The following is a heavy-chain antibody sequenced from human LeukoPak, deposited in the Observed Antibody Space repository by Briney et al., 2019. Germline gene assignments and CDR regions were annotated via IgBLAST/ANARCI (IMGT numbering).Heavy chain of an antibody. J-gene: IGHJ5*02. CDR2: ISSNGGST. CDR3: ARARIAAASLTYNWFDP. CDR1: GFTFSSYG. D-gene: IGHD6-13*01. V-gene: IGHV3-64*01. Sequence: GGSLRLSCAASGFTFSSYGMHWVRQAPGKGLEYVSGISSNGGSTYYVNSVKGRFTISRDNSKNTLYLEMGSLRTEDMAVYYCARARIAAASLTYNWFDPWGQGTLVTVSS.